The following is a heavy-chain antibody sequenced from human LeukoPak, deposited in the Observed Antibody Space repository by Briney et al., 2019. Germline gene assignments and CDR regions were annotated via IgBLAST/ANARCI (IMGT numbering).Heavy chain of an antibody. J-gene: IGHJ6*02. V-gene: IGHV5-51*01. CDR2: IYPDDSDT. Sequence: GESLKISCKGSGYSFTNYWIGWVRQMPGKGLEWMGIIYPDDSDTRYSPSFQGQVTISADKSISTAYLQWSSLKASDTAMYYCARDAGPGIKMVRGVNPYYYGMDVWGQGTTVTVSS. CDR3: ARDAGPGIKMVRGVNPYYYGMDV. CDR1: GYSFTNYW. D-gene: IGHD3-10*01.